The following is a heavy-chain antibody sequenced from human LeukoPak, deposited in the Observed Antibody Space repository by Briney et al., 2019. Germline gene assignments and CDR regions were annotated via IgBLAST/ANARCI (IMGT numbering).Heavy chain of an antibody. J-gene: IGHJ3*02. CDR1: GVTFSSYS. D-gene: IGHD1-26*01. CDR3: ARDKDRLRCGGSFEHVADAFDI. V-gene: IGHV3-21*01. Sequence: GGSLRLSCAASGVTFSSYSMNGRHQAPGKGLGRGLSISSSCGYIYSADSVKDRFIISRDNAKNSLYLQMNRQRAEAAAVYYCARDKDRLRCGGSFEHVADAFDIWAQGTMVTVS. CDR2: ISSSCGYI.